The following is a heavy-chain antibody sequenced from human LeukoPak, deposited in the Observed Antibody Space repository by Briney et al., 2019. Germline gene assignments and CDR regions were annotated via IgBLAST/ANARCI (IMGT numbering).Heavy chain of an antibody. CDR2: IIPIFGTA. D-gene: IGHD6-6*01. CDR3: ARDRGDSSSSYYMDV. CDR1: GGTFSSYA. J-gene: IGHJ6*03. V-gene: IGHV1-69*05. Sequence: ASVKVSCKASGGTFSSYAISWVRQAPGQGLEWMGGIIPIFGTANYAQKFRGRVTITTDESTSTAYMELSSLRSEDTAVYYCARDRGDSSSSYYMDVWGKGTTVTVSS.